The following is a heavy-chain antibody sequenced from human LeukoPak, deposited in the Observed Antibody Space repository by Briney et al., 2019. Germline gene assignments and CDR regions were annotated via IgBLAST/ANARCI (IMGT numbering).Heavy chain of an antibody. CDR2: ISSSSSYI. D-gene: IGHD4-23*01. CDR3: AGPDYGGSHDAFDI. V-gene: IGHV3-21*01. Sequence: GGSLRLSCAASGFTFSSYSMNWVRQAPGKGLEWVSSISSSSSYIYYADSVKGRFTISRDNAKNSLYLQMNSLRAEDTAVYYCAGPDYGGSHDAFDIWGQGTMVTVSS. CDR1: GFTFSSYS. J-gene: IGHJ3*02.